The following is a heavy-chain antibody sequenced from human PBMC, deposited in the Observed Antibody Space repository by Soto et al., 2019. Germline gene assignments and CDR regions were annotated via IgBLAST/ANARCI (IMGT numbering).Heavy chain of an antibody. CDR3: ARVEGANEQWLVLCH. CDR2: INPSDGST. D-gene: IGHD6-19*01. J-gene: IGHJ4*02. CDR1: GYTFTSYY. V-gene: IGHV1-46*01. Sequence: ASVKVSCKASGYTFTSYYMHWVRQAPGQGLEWMGIINPSDGSTSYAQKFQGRVTMTRDTSTSTVYMELSSLRSEDTAVYYCARVEGANEQWLVLCHWGQGTLVTVSS.